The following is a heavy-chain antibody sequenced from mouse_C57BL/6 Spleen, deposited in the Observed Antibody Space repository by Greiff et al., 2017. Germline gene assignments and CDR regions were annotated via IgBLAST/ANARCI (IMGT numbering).Heavy chain of an antibody. CDR2: IRSKSNNYAT. D-gene: IGHD2-4*01. CDR3: VRLGDYDGEGAMDY. CDR1: GFSFNTYA. V-gene: IGHV10-1*01. Sequence: GGGLVQPKGSLKLSCAASGFSFNTYAMNWVRQAPGKGLEWVARIRSKSNNYATYYADSVKDRFTISRDDSESMLYLQMNNLKTEDTAMYYCVRLGDYDGEGAMDYWGQGTSVTVSS. J-gene: IGHJ4*01.